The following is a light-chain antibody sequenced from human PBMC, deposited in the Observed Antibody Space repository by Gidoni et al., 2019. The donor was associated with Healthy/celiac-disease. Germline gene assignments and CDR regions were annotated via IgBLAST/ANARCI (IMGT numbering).Light chain of an antibody. J-gene: IGKJ1*01. Sequence: GKAPKLLIYKASSLESGVPSRFSGSGSRTEFTLTISSRQPDDFATYYCQQWTFGRGTKVEIK. CDR3: QQWT. V-gene: IGKV1-5*03. CDR2: KAS.